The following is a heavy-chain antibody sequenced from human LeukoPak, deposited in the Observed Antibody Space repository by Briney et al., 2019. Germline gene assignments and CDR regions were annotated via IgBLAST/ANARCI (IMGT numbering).Heavy chain of an antibody. J-gene: IGHJ5*02. Sequence: SETLSLTCTVSGGSISSSSYYWGWIRQPPGKGLEWIGSIYYSGSTYYNPSLKSRVTISVDTSKNQFSLKLSSVTAADTAVYYCARVDSSSWYVWFDPWGQGTLVTVSS. CDR2: IYYSGST. CDR1: GGSISSSSYY. V-gene: IGHV4-39*07. D-gene: IGHD6-13*01. CDR3: ARVDSSSWYVWFDP.